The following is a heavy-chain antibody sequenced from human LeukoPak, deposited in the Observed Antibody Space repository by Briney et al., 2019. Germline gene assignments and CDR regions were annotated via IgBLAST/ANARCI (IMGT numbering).Heavy chain of an antibody. J-gene: IGHJ4*02. CDR1: GGSISSSTYY. CDR3: ARHPHYTSDWYFDY. Sequence: SGTLSLTCTVSGGSISSSTYYWGWIRQPPGKGLEWIGSIYYSGSTYYNPSLKSRVTISVDTSKNQFSLKLSSVTAADTAVYYCARHPHYTSDWYFDYWGQGTLVTVSS. CDR2: IYYSGST. D-gene: IGHD6-19*01. V-gene: IGHV4-39*01.